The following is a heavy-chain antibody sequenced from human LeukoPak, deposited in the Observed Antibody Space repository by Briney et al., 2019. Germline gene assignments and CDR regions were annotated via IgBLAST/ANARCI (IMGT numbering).Heavy chain of an antibody. V-gene: IGHV3-72*01. Sequence: VGSLSLSCAASGLTLSYYFMDGLRPAPSRGREWVGRTRNRANSYTTDCAASVKGRFTISRDDLKNSLYLQMNSLRAEDTAVYYCATEDSSPFDYWGQGTLVTVSS. CDR2: TRNRANSYTT. D-gene: IGHD6-19*01. J-gene: IGHJ4*02. CDR3: ATEDSSPFDY. CDR1: GLTLSYYF.